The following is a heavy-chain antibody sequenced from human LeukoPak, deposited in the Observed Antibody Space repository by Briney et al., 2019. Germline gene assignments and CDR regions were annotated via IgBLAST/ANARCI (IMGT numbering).Heavy chain of an antibody. CDR1: GFTFSSYA. CDR3: ARSMRGAYYYDSSSSFDI. V-gene: IGHV3-64*01. D-gene: IGHD3-22*01. Sequence: GGSLRLSCAASGFTFSSYAMHWVRQAPGKGLEYVSAISSNGGSTYYANSVKGRFTISRDNSKNTLYLQMGSLRAEDMAVYYCARSMRGAYYYDSSSSFDIWGQGTMVTVSS. J-gene: IGHJ3*02. CDR2: ISSNGGST.